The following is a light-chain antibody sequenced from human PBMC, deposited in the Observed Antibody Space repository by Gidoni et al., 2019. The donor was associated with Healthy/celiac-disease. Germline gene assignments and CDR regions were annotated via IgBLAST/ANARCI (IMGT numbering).Light chain of an antibody. CDR3: QSADSSGPYGEV. Sequence: SHELTQPPSVSVSPGQTARITCSGDALPTQYAYWYQQKPGQAPVMVLYKDSERPSEIPERFSGSSSGTTVTLTISGVQAEDEADYYFQSADSSGPYGEVFGGGTKLTVL. J-gene: IGLJ2*01. CDR2: KDS. CDR1: ALPTQY. V-gene: IGLV3-25*03.